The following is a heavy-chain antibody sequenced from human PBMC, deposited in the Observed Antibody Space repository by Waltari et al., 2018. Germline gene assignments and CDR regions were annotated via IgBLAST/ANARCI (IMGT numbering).Heavy chain of an antibody. D-gene: IGHD3-16*02. CDR3: AHSTAYDYVWGSYRYTLFDY. Sequence: QITLKESGPMLVKPTQTLTLTCTFSGFSLSTSGVGVGWIRQPPGKALEWLALIYWDDDKRYSPSLKSRLTITKDTSKNQVVLTMTNMDPVDTATYYCAHSTAYDYVWGSYRYTLFDYWGQGTLVTVSS. CDR1: GFSLSTSGVG. J-gene: IGHJ4*02. V-gene: IGHV2-5*02. CDR2: IYWDDDK.